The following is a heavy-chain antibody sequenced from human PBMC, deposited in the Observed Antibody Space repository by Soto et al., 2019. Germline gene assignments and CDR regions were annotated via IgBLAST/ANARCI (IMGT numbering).Heavy chain of an antibody. D-gene: IGHD2-21*02. Sequence: RSLTCGVSGGTVASSHWWSWVRQSPGGGLEWIGNVYHTGDTNLNPSLQSRVTISVDKSNNQFSLRLNSLTAADTAVYFCAREIVTAGGNNYFDPWGPGTLVTVSS. J-gene: IGHJ5*02. V-gene: IGHV4-4*01. CDR1: GGTVASSHW. CDR2: VYHTGDT. CDR3: AREIVTAGGNNYFDP.